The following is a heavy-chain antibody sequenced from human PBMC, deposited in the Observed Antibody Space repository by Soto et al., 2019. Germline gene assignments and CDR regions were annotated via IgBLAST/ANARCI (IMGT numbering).Heavy chain of an antibody. D-gene: IGHD3-22*01. J-gene: IGHJ4*02. V-gene: IGHV3-23*01. CDR3: AKANSKAVVGSKTSYYHGNDV. CDR1: GFTFSSYA. CDR2: ISGSGGST. Sequence: PGGSLRLSCAASGFTFSSYAMSWVRQAPGKGLEWVSAISGSGGSTYYADSVKGRFTISRDNSKNTLFLHMNSLRAEDTAVYYCAKANSKAVVGSKTSYYHGNDVWGQGTLVTVSS.